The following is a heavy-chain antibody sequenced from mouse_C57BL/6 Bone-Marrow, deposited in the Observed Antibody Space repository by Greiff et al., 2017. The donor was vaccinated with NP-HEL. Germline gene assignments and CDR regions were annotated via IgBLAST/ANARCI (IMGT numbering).Heavy chain of an antibody. J-gene: IGHJ1*03. D-gene: IGHD1-1*01. CDR1: GFTFSSYG. CDR2: ISSGGSYT. Sequence: EVMLVESGGDLVKPGGSLKLSCAASGFTFSSYGMSWVRQTPDKRLEWVATISSGGSYTYYPDSVKGRFTISGDNATNTPYLQMSSLKSEDTTMYYCARQDYGSSFHWYFDVWGTGTTVTVSS. V-gene: IGHV5-6*01. CDR3: ARQDYGSSFHWYFDV.